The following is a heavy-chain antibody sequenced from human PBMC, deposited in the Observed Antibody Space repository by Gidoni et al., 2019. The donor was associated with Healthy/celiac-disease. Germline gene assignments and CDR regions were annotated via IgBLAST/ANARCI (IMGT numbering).Heavy chain of an antibody. CDR3: ARLYGSGSYYRGNPKNDY. Sequence: QVQLVQSGAEVKKPGASVKVSCKASGYTFTSYYMHWVRQAPGQGLEWMGIINPSGGSTSYAQKFQGRVTMTRDTSTSTVYMELSSLRSEDTAVYYCARLYGSGSYYRGNPKNDYWGQGTLVTVSS. CDR1: GYTFTSYY. D-gene: IGHD3-10*01. CDR2: INPSGGST. J-gene: IGHJ4*02. V-gene: IGHV1-46*01.